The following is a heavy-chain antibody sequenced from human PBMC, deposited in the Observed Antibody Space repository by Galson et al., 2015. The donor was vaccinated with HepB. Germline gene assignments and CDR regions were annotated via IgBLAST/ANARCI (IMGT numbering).Heavy chain of an antibody. CDR3: ANLVGSGPGGY. J-gene: IGHJ4*02. D-gene: IGHD6-19*01. CDR2: ISYDGSNR. Sequence: SLRLSCAASGFTFSNYAMHWVRQAPGKGLEWVAVISYDGSNRYYADSVKGRFTISRDNSKNTLYLQMNSLRAEDTAVYYCANLVGSGPGGYWGQGTLVTVSS. V-gene: IGHV3-30-3*01. CDR1: GFTFSNYA.